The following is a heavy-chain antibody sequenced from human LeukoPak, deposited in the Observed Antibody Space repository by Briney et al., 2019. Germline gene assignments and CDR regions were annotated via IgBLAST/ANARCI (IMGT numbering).Heavy chain of an antibody. CDR2: ISRSGSTK. Sequence: GGSLRLSCAASGFTFSDYNMRWIRQAPGKGLEWVTSISRSGSTKYYADSVKGRFTISRDNSKNTLYLQMNSLRAEDTAVYYCAKDFLDLGGWNYWGQGTLVTVSS. D-gene: IGHD6-19*01. V-gene: IGHV3-11*04. J-gene: IGHJ4*02. CDR3: AKDFLDLGGWNY. CDR1: GFTFSDYN.